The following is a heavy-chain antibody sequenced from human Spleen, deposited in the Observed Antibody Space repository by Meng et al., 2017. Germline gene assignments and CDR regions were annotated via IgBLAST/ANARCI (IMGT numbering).Heavy chain of an antibody. CDR2: IYHGIDN. D-gene: IGHD4-11*01. CDR1: CGSISSTYW. Sequence: VPVEEAGRGLAQPSGPLLLTSVVSCGSISSTYWWSWLRPPPGKGLEWIVEIYHGIDNNYNPSHNSFVIIAKDTSNNQFSLILSLVTDADTVVYYCASCTYICGGQWGQGTLVTVSS. V-gene: IGHV4/OR15-8*02. J-gene: IGHJ4*02. CDR3: ASCTYICGGQ.